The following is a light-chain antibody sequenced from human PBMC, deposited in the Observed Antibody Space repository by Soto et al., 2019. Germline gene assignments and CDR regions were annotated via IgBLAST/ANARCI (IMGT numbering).Light chain of an antibody. CDR3: ATWDDSLNGVV. Sequence: QAVVTQPPSASGTPGQRVTISCSGGSSNIGSDTVNWYQQLPGTAPKLLIYANNQRPSGVPDRFSGSKSGTPAYLAISGLQSEDEADYYCATWDDSLNGVVFGGGTKLTVL. J-gene: IGLJ2*01. CDR1: SSNIGSDT. CDR2: ANN. V-gene: IGLV1-44*01.